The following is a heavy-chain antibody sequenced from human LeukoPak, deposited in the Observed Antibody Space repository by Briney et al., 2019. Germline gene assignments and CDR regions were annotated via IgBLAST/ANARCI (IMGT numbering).Heavy chain of an antibody. J-gene: IGHJ4*02. CDR1: GFTFSSYN. CDR3: ARDFLEDTL. V-gene: IGHV3-48*01. Sequence: GGSLRLSCAASGFTFSSYNMNWVRQAPGKGLEWVSYISSSSSTIYYADSVRGRFTISRDNAKNSLYLQMNSLRAEDTAVYYCARDFLEDTLWGQGTLVTVSS. D-gene: IGHD2-15*01. CDR2: ISSSSSTI.